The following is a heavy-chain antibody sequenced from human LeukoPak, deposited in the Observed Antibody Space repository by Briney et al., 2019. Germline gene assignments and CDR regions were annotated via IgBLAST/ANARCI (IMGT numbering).Heavy chain of an antibody. Sequence: ASVKVSCKAPGYTFTSYAMHWVRQAPGQRLEWMGWINAGNGNTRYSQKFQGRVTITRDTSASTAYMELSSLRSEDTAVYYCARGAAAGTFGWFDPWGQGTLVTVSS. CDR2: INAGNGNT. CDR3: ARGAAAGTFGWFDP. V-gene: IGHV1-3*01. D-gene: IGHD6-13*01. CDR1: GYTFTSYA. J-gene: IGHJ5*02.